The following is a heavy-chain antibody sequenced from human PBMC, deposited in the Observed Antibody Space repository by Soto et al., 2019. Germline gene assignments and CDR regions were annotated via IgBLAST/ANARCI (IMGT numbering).Heavy chain of an antibody. J-gene: IGHJ4*02. CDR3: AKALSSAAGLYFDF. CDR2: IHTTDGT. V-gene: IGHV4-4*07. Sequence: SETLSLTCTVSCGSISSYDWSWIRQPAGKGMEWIGRIHTTDGTNYNPSLKSRVTMSIDTSNNQFSLNLNSLTAADTAVYYCAKALSSAAGLYFDFWGQGTLVTVSS. D-gene: IGHD6-13*01. CDR1: CGSISSYD.